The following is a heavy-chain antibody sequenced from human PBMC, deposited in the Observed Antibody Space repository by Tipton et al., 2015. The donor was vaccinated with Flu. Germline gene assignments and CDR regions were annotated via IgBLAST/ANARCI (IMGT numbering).Heavy chain of an antibody. CDR3: AREGPYFYGMDV. CDR2: IDFSGST. V-gene: IGHV4-31*03. CDR1: GDSVSNSGYY. J-gene: IGHJ6*02. Sequence: TLSLTCTVSGDSVSNSGYYWNWIRQEPGKGLEWIGHIDFSGSTHYNPSLKSRLTISIDTSKNQFSLRLNGVTGADTAVYYCAREGPYFYGMDVWGQGTTVTVSS.